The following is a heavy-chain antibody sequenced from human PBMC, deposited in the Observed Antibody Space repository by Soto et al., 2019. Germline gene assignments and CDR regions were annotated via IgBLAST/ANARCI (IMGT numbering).Heavy chain of an antibody. V-gene: IGHV5-51*01. Sequence: GESLKISCKGSGYSFSNYWIGWVRQMPGTGLEWMGIIYPGNSNTRYSPSFQGQVTMSADKSISTAYLQWSSLRASDTAIYYCARPSDVGLASSFDYWGQGSQVTVSS. CDR1: GYSFSNYW. CDR2: IYPGNSNT. J-gene: IGHJ4*02. CDR3: ARPSDVGLASSFDY.